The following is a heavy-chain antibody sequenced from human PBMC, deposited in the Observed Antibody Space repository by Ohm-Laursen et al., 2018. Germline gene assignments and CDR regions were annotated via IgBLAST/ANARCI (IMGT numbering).Heavy chain of an antibody. D-gene: IGHD1-26*01. CDR2: ISSSGDTV. V-gene: IGHV3-48*03. J-gene: IGHJ4*02. Sequence: SLRLSCAASGFTFSSYEMNWVRQAPGKGLEWVSYISSSGDTVYFSDSVKGRFTISRDNAKNSLYLQMNSLKAEDTAVYYCAREWALDYWGQGTLVTVSS. CDR1: GFTFSSYE. CDR3: AREWALDY.